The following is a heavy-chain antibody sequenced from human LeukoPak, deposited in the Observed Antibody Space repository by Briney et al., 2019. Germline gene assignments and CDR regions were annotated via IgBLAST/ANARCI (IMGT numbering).Heavy chain of an antibody. D-gene: IGHD6-13*01. CDR1: GGSFSGYY. V-gene: IGHV4-34*01. CDR3: ARVQAKGIAAAVYGTRWYFDY. J-gene: IGHJ4*02. CDR2: INHSGST. Sequence: PSETLSLTCAVYGGSFSGYYWSWIRQPPGKGLEWIGEINHSGSTDYNPSPKSRVTISVDTSKNQFSLKLSSVTAADTAVYYCARVQAKGIAAAVYGTRWYFDYWGQGTLVTVSS.